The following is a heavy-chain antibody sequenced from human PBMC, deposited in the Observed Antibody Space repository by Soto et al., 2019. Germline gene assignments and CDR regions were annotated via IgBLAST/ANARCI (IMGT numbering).Heavy chain of an antibody. V-gene: IGHV3-23*01. CDR3: AKDSPVGVPLLRDLHD. D-gene: IGHD2-15*01. CDR2: ISGSGGST. Sequence: LRLPCAASGFTFSNYGMSWVRQAPGKGLEWVSVISGSGGSTYYADSVKGRFTSYRDNSKNTVYLQMNSLRAEDTAVYYCAKDSPVGVPLLRDLHDWGQGTLVTVSS. CDR1: GFTFSNYG. J-gene: IGHJ1*01.